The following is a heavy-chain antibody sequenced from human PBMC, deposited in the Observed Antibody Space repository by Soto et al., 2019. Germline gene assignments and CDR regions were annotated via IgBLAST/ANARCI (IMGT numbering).Heavy chain of an antibody. D-gene: IGHD6-6*01. J-gene: IGHJ4*02. V-gene: IGHV4-59*08. Sequence: SETLSLTCTVSGGSISSYYWSWIRQPPGKRLEWIGYIYYSGSTNYNPSLKSRVTISLDTSKNQFSLKLTSVTAADTAVYYCARLRAAQADYWGQGTLVTVSS. CDR2: IYYSGST. CDR3: ARLRAAQADY. CDR1: GGSISSYY.